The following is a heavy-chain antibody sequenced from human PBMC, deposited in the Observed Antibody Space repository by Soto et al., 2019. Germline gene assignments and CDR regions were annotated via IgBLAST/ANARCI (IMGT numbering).Heavy chain of an antibody. J-gene: IGHJ6*03. CDR2: ISAYNGNA. CDR3: ARDYNGIRFFDYYYMDV. Sequence: ASVKVSCKASGYTFTSYGISWVRQAPGQGLEWMGWISAYNGNANYAQKLQGRVTMTTDTSTSTAYMELRSLRSDDTAVYYCARDYNGIRFFDYYYMDVWGKGTTVTVSS. D-gene: IGHD3-3*01. CDR1: GYTFTSYG. V-gene: IGHV1-18*01.